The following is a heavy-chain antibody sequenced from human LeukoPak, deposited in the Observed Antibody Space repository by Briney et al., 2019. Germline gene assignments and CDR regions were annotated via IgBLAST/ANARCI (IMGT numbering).Heavy chain of an antibody. D-gene: IGHD1-1*01. Sequence: ASVKVSCKASGYTFISYGVSWVRQAPGQGLEWLGGISPYNGYTIYAQKIQGRVTMTTDTSTSTAYMELRSLRFDDTAIYYCARDENWNWFDPWGQGTLVTVSS. CDR3: ARDENWNWFDP. J-gene: IGHJ5*02. CDR1: GYTFISYG. V-gene: IGHV1-18*01. CDR2: ISPYNGYT.